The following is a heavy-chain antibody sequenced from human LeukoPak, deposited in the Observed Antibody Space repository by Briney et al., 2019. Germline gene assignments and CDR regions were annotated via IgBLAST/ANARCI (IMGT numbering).Heavy chain of an antibody. V-gene: IGHV3-48*03. D-gene: IGHD5-18*01. Sequence: GGSLILSCAASGFTFSNYEFNWVRQAPGKGLEWVSYISSSGRNIYYADSVKGRFTISRDNAKNSLYLQMNSLRAEDTAVYYCARDLVQLWSKDFWGRGTLVTVSS. CDR1: GFTFSNYE. J-gene: IGHJ4*02. CDR2: ISSSGRNI. CDR3: ARDLVQLWSKDF.